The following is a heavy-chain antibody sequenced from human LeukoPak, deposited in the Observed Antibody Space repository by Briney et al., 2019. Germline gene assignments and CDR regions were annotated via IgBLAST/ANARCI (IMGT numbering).Heavy chain of an antibody. CDR3: AKDLNVAAAGYYFDY. D-gene: IGHD6-13*01. V-gene: IGHV3-30*18. CDR1: GFTFSNYG. Sequence: GGSLRLSCAASGFTFSNYGMHWVRQAPGKGLEWVAAIANDGRDKRYADSVKGRFTISRDNSRNTVYLQMNSLRAEDTAVYYCAKDLNVAAAGYYFDYWGQGTLVTVSS. CDR2: IANDGRDK. J-gene: IGHJ4*02.